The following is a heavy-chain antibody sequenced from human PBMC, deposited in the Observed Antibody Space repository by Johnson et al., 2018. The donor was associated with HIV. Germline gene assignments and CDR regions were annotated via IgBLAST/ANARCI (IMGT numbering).Heavy chain of an antibody. CDR2: ISTSGGTL. J-gene: IGHJ3*01. Sequence: EQLVESGGGVVQPGRSLRLSCAASGFTFSSYAMHWVRQAPGKGLELLSYISTSGGTLYYADSVKDRFTIFRDNAKSSLYLQMNSLRVEDTAIYYCARRMVVGYHALDFWGQGTVVSVPS. D-gene: IGHD2-21*01. CDR3: ARRMVVGYHALDF. V-gene: IGHV3-48*03. CDR1: GFTFSSYA.